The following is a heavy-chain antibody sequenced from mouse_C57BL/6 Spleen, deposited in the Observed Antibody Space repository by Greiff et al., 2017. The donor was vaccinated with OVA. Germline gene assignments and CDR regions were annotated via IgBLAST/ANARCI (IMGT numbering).Heavy chain of an antibody. CDR2: INTNSGTT. V-gene: IGHV1-39*01. Sequence: EVHLVESGPELVKPGASVKISCTASGFSFTDYNMNWVKQSNGKSLEWIGVINTNSGTTSSNPKFKGKATLTVDQSSSTAYMQLNSLTSEDSAVYYSARQDYYWYFDVWGTGTTVTVSS. CDR3: ARQDYYWYFDV. CDR1: GFSFTDYN. J-gene: IGHJ1*03. D-gene: IGHD2-4*01.